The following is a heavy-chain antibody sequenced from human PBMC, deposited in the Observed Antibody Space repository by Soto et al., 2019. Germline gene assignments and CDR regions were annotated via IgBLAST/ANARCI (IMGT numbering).Heavy chain of an antibody. CDR1: GFTFTSSA. J-gene: IGHJ2*01. D-gene: IGHD6-19*01. CDR3: AAVAVAGRPSYSYFDL. CDR2: IVVGSGNT. V-gene: IGHV1-58*01. Sequence: GASVKVSCKASGFTFTSSAVQWVRQARGQRLEWIGWIVVGSGNTNYAQKFQERVTITRDMSTSTAYMELSSLRSEDTAVYYCAAVAVAGRPSYSYFDLWGRGTLVTAPQ.